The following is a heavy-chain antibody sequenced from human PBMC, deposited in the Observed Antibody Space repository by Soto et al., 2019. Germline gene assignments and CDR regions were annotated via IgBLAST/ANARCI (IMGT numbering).Heavy chain of an antibody. J-gene: IGHJ5*02. CDR2: IIPIFGTA. V-gene: IGHV1-69*13. D-gene: IGHD2-8*01. CDR1: GGTFSSYA. Sequence: GASVKVSCKASGGTFSSYAISWVRQAPGQGLEWMGGIIPIFGTANYAQKFQGRVTITADESTSTAYMELSSLRPEDTAVYYCARDNRPWYWFDPWGQGTLVTVSS. CDR3: ARDNRPWYWFDP.